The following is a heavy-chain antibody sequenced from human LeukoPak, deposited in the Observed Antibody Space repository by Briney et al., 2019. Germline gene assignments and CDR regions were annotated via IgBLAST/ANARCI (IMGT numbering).Heavy chain of an antibody. CDR2: ISGNSDYI. D-gene: IGHD5-12*01. Sequence: GGSLRLSCAASGFTFSTYSMSWVRQAAGKGPEWVSSISGNSDYIFYADSMKGRFTISRDNVKKSLYLQMNSLRVEDTAVYYCARATDYWHSLIDSWGQGILVTVSS. CDR1: GFTFSTYS. V-gene: IGHV3-21*01. J-gene: IGHJ4*02. CDR3: ARATDYWHSLIDS.